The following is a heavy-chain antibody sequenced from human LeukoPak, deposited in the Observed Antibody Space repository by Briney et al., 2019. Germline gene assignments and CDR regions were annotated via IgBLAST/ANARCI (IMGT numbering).Heavy chain of an antibody. CDR1: GFTFITYS. D-gene: IGHD6-13*01. CDR2: ISSSSSNI. J-gene: IGHJ4*02. V-gene: IGHV3-48*01. CDR3: AKDRYSSNWLGAFDY. Sequence: PGGSLRLSCAASGFTFITYSMNWVRQAPGKGLEWISYISSSSSNIDYADSVKGRFTMSRDNSKNTVYLQMNSLRAEDTAVYYCAKDRYSSNWLGAFDYWGQGTLVTVSS.